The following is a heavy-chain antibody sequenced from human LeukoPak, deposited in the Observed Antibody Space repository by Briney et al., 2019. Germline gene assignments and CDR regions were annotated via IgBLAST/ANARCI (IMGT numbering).Heavy chain of an antibody. D-gene: IGHD1-26*01. Sequence: PGGSLRLSCEPSGFILSSYEMNWVRQAPGKGLEWVSFISSSGRTMYYADSMKGRFTVSRDNATNSVYLQMNRLRAEDTAVYYCARDLWYSGSRAPPRAFDIWGQGTMVTVSS. V-gene: IGHV3-48*03. CDR3: ARDLWYSGSRAPPRAFDI. CDR2: ISSSGRTM. J-gene: IGHJ3*02. CDR1: GFILSSYE.